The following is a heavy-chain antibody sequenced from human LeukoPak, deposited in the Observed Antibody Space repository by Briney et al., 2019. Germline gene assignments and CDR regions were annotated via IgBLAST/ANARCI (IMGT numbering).Heavy chain of an antibody. CDR1: NFTFNYYE. CDR2: ISSSGSTI. Sequence: GGSLRLSCAASNFTFNYYEMNWVRQAPGKGLEWISYISSSGSTIYYADSVKGRFTISRDNAKNSLYLQMNSLRAEDTAVYYCVRTNWFDPWGQGTLVTVSS. V-gene: IGHV3-48*03. J-gene: IGHJ5*02. CDR3: VRTNWFDP.